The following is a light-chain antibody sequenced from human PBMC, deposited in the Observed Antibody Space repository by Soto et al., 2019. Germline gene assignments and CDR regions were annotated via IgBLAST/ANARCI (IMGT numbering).Light chain of an antibody. V-gene: IGLV2-14*01. CDR2: EAV. CDR3: CSFASSSTYV. Sequence: QSALTQPASVSGSPGQSITISCTGTSSDVGGYDYVSWYQRHPGKAPELMIYEAVNRPSWVSNRFSGSKSGNTASLTISGLQAEDEADYYCCSFASSSTYVFGTGTKLTVL. J-gene: IGLJ1*01. CDR1: SSDVGGYDY.